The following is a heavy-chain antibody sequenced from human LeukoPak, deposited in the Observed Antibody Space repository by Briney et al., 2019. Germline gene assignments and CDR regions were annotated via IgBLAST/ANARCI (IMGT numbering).Heavy chain of an antibody. V-gene: IGHV4-39*07. CDR3: ARVDKQQPDY. CDR1: GGSISSSSYY. J-gene: IGHJ4*02. Sequence: SETLSLTCTVSGGSISSSSYYWGWIRQPPGKGLEWIGSIYYSGSTYYNPSLKSRVTISVDTSKNQFSLKLSSVTAADTAVYYCARVDKQQPDYWGQGTLVTVSS. D-gene: IGHD6-13*01. CDR2: IYYSGST.